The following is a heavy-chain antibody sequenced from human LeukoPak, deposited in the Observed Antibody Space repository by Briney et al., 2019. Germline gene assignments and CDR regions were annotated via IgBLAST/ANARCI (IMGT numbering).Heavy chain of an antibody. CDR2: IVVGSGNT. CDR1: GFTFTSSA. Sequence: TSVKVSCKASGFTFTSSAVQWVRQARGQRLEWIGWIVVGSGNTNYAQKFQERVTITRDMSTSTAYMELSSLRSEDTAVYYCATGFVGSGWHLDYWGQGTLVTVSS. D-gene: IGHD6-19*01. J-gene: IGHJ4*02. CDR3: ATGFVGSGWHLDY. V-gene: IGHV1-58*01.